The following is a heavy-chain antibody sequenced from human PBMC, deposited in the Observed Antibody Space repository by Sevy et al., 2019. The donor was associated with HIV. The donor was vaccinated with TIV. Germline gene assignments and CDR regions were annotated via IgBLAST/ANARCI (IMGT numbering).Heavy chain of an antibody. Sequence: SETLSLTCAVYGGSFSGYYWNWIRQPPGKGLEWIGEINHSGSTKYNPSLKSRVTISIDTSKNQFYLKLSSVTAADTAVYYCARDNSGSLVPFDYWGQGTLVTVSS. D-gene: IGHD3-22*01. V-gene: IGHV4-34*01. CDR2: INHSGST. CDR3: ARDNSGSLVPFDY. CDR1: GGSFSGYY. J-gene: IGHJ4*02.